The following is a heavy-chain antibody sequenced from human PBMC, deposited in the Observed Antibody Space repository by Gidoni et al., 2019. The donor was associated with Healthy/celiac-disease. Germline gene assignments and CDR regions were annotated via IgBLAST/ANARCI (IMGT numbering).Heavy chain of an antibody. D-gene: IGHD5-18*01. CDR1: GFTFDDYA. CDR2: ISWNSGSI. CDR3: AKDRHRGYSYVGYFDL. Sequence: EVQLVESGGGLVQPGRSLTLSCAASGFTFDDYAMHWVRQAPGKGLEWVSGISWNSGSIGYADSVKGRFTISRDNAKNSLYLQMNSLRAEDTALYYCAKDRHRGYSYVGYFDLWGRGTLVTVSS. J-gene: IGHJ2*01. V-gene: IGHV3-9*01.